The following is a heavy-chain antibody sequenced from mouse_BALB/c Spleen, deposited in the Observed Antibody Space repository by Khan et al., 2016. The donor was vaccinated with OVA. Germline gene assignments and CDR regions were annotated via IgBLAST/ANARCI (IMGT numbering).Heavy chain of an antibody. D-gene: IGHD2-10*01. CDR3: ARQPYYHYYVMDY. CDR2: IWSDGST. V-gene: IGHV2-6-1*01. J-gene: IGHJ4*01. CDR1: GFSLSSYG. Sequence: VELVESGPGLVAPSQSLSITCTISGFSLSSYGIHWVRQPPGQGLEWLVVIWSDGSTTYNSTLESRLSITKDNSKSQVFLKMNSLQTDDTAIYYCARQPYYHYYVMDYWGQGTSITVSS.